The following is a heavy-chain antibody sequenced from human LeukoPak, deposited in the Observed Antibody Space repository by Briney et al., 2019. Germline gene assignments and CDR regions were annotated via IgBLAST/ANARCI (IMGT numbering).Heavy chain of an antibody. CDR1: GVSISSGGYY. CDR2: IYYSGST. CDR3: ARVPLYCTNGVCYYYYGMDV. V-gene: IGHV4-31*03. J-gene: IGHJ6*02. D-gene: IGHD2-8*01. Sequence: PSETLSLTCTVSGVSISSGGYYWRWIRQHPGKGLEWIGYIYYSGSTYYNPSLKSRVTISVDTSKNQFSLKLSSVTAADTAVYYCARVPLYCTNGVCYYYYGMDVWGQGTTVTVSS.